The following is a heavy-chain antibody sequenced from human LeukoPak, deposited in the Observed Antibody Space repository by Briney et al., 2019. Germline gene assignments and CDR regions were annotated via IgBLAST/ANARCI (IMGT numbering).Heavy chain of an antibody. CDR2: IRTRAKGYTT. D-gene: IGHD3-22*01. CDR3: ARVGDYYDTTGFSSDAFDI. V-gene: IGHV3-72*01. Sequence: GGSLRLSCAASRFTFSDHYMDWVRQAPGKGLEWVARIRTRAKGYTTQYAPSVRDRFSISRDDSTNSVYLQMNSLKTEDTAVYFCARVGDYYDTTGFSSDAFDIWGLGTMVTVAS. CDR1: RFTFSDHY. J-gene: IGHJ3*02.